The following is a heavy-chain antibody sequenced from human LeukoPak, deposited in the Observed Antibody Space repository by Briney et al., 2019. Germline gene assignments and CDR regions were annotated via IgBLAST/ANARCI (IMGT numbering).Heavy chain of an antibody. Sequence: GGSLRLSCAASGFTFSYYAMSWVRQAPGKGLEWVSTISGSAGSTYYADSVKGRFTVSRDNSKNTLYLQMNSLRAEDTAVYYCATSYGSGSYYNPYYFDCWGQGTLVTVST. D-gene: IGHD3-10*01. CDR3: ATSYGSGSYYNPYYFDC. V-gene: IGHV3-23*01. CDR2: ISGSAGST. CDR1: GFTFSYYA. J-gene: IGHJ4*02.